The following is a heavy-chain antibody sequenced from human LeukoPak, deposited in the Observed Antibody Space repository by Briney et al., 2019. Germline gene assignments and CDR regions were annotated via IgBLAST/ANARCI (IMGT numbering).Heavy chain of an antibody. CDR1: GGSISSYY. J-gene: IGHJ6*03. D-gene: IGHD1-26*01. V-gene: IGHV4-59*01. Sequence: SETLSLTCAVYGGSISSYYWSWIRQPPGKGLEWIGYIYYSGSTNYNPSLKSRVTISVDTSKNQFSLKLSSVTAADTAVYYCARGRGSSARLGYYFYYIDVWGKGTTVTVSS. CDR3: ARGRGSSARLGYYFYYIDV. CDR2: IYYSGST.